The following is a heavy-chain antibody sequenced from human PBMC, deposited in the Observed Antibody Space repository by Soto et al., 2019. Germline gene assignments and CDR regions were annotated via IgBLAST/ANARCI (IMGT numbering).Heavy chain of an antibody. V-gene: IGHV4-39*01. J-gene: IGHJ5*02. CDR1: AGSISSSSYY. D-gene: IGHD2-15*01. CDR3: ASGLVVASKAYNWFDP. Sequence: SETLPLTCTVSAGSISSSSYYWGWIRPPPGKGLEWIGSIYYSGSTYYNPSLKSRVTISVDTFKNQFSLKLSSVTAADTAVYYCASGLVVASKAYNWFDPWGQGTLVT. CDR2: IYYSGST.